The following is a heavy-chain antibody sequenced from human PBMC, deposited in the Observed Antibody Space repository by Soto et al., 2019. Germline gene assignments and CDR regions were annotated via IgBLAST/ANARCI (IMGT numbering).Heavy chain of an antibody. D-gene: IGHD2-15*01. CDR3: ARGSGLYYYYGMDV. CDR2: IYHSGST. CDR1: GGSISSGGYS. V-gene: IGHV4-30-2*01. J-gene: IGHJ6*02. Sequence: SETLSLTCAVSGGSISSGGYSWIWVRQPPGKGLEWIGYIYHSGSTYYNPSLKSRVTISVDRSKNQFSLKLSSVTAADTAVYYCARGSGLYYYYGMDVWGQGTTVTVPS.